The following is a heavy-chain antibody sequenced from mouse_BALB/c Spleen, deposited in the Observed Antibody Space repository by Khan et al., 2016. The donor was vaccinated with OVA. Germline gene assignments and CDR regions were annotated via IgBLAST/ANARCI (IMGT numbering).Heavy chain of an antibody. CDR2: IFPGTGTT. Sequence: QVQLKQSGAELVKPGASVKLSCKTSGYTFTSYWIQWVKQRPGQGLGWIGQIFPGTGTTYYNQNFKGKATLTIATSSTTAYLQLTSLTSDDSAGYFCARGYFGNCEFAYWGQGTLVTGSA. J-gene: IGHJ3*01. CDR1: GYTFTSYW. D-gene: IGHD2-1*01. V-gene: IGHV1S132*01. CDR3: ARGYFGNCEFAY.